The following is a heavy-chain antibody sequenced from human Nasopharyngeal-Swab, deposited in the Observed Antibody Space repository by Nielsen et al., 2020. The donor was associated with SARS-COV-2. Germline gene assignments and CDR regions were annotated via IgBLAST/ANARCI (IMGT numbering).Heavy chain of an antibody. CDR1: GGYISHGAYN. D-gene: IGHD5-24*01. V-gene: IGHV4-31*03. CDR2: IYYTGRT. CDR3: ARGKGDAYRNFDY. J-gene: IGHJ4*02. Sequence: SETLSLTCTVSGGYISHGAYNWNWIRQHPGQGPEWIGSIYYTGRTSYNPSLKSRVSISIDASRRQFSLNLVFMSAADTAVYYCARGKGDAYRNFDYWDQGTLVTVSS.